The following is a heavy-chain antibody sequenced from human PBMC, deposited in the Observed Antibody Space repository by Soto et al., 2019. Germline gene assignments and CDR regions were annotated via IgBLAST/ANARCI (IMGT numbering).Heavy chain of an antibody. D-gene: IGHD6-6*01. CDR1: GYTFTSYA. CDR2: INAGNGNT. CDR3: ARAASPLIDY. V-gene: IGHV1-3*01. Sequence: QVQLVQSGAEVKKPGASVKVSCKASGYTFTSYAMHWVRQAPGQRLEWMGWINAGNGNTKYSQKFQGRVTITRDTAASTAYMELSSLRSDDTAVYSSARAASPLIDYRGQGTLVTVSS. J-gene: IGHJ4*02.